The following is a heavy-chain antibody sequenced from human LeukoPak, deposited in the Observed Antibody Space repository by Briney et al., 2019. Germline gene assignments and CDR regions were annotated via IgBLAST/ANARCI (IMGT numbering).Heavy chain of an antibody. V-gene: IGHV1-2*02. CDR2: INPNSGGT. CDR3: ARDSCSSTSCYSRPDYYYYYYMDV. D-gene: IGHD2-2*01. J-gene: IGHJ6*03. Sequence: GASVKASCKASGYTFTGYYMHWVRQAPGQGLEWMGWINPNSGGTNYAQKFQGRVTMTRDTSISTAYMELSSLRSDDTALYYCARDSCSSTSCYSRPDYYYYYYMDVWGKGTTVTVSS. CDR1: GYTFTGYY.